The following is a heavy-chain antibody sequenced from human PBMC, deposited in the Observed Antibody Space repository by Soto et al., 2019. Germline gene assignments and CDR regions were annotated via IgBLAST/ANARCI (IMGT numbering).Heavy chain of an antibody. J-gene: IGHJ4*02. CDR3: ARDSKQLVPLGY. Sequence: SETLSLTCTVSGGSISSYYWSWIRQPPGKGLEWIGYIYYSGSTNYNPSLKSRVTISVDTSKNQFSLKLSSVTAADTAVYYCARDSKQLVPLGYWGQGTLVTVSS. D-gene: IGHD6-13*01. V-gene: IGHV4-59*01. CDR1: GGSISSYY. CDR2: IYYSGST.